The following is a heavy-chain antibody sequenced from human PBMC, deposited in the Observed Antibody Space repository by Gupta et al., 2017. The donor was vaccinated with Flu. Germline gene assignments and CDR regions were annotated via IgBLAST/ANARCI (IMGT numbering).Heavy chain of an antibody. CDR1: GYTFTGYY. Sequence: QVQLVQSGAEVKKPGASVKVSCKASGYTFTGYYMHWVRQAPGQGLEWMGWINPNSGGTNYAQKFQGRVTMTRDTSISTAYMELSRLRSDDTAVYYCARANKYYDYVWGSYLEWDYYYGMDVWGQGTTVTVSS. CDR2: INPNSGGT. J-gene: IGHJ6*02. D-gene: IGHD3-16*02. CDR3: ARANKYYDYVWGSYLEWDYYYGMDV. V-gene: IGHV1-2*02.